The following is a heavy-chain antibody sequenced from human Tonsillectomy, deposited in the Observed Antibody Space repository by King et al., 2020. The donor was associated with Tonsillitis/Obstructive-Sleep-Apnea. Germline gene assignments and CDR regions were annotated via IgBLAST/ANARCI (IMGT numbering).Heavy chain of an antibody. V-gene: IGHV3-30*04. D-gene: IGHD5-12*01. J-gene: IGHJ4*02. CDR2: ISYDGSNK. CDR3: ARGERGVATTLDY. CDR1: GFTFSDYA. Sequence: VQLVESGGGVVQPGRSLRLSCAASGFTFSDYAMHWVRQAPGKGLEWVAVISYDGSNKYYADPVKGRFTISRDTSKNTLYLQMNSLRAEDTAVYYCARGERGVATTLDYWGQGPLVTVSS.